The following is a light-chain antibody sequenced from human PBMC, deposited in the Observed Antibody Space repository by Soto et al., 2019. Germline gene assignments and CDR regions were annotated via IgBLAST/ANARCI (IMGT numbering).Light chain of an antibody. CDR2: GAS. CDR1: QSVSSN. J-gene: IGKJ1*01. V-gene: IGKV3-15*01. CDR3: QQYYNWPPWT. Sequence: EIVMTQSPATLSASPWERATLSRRASQSVSSNLAWYQQKPGQAPRLLIYGASTRATGIPARFSGTGSGTDFTLTISSLQSEDFAVYYCQQYYNWPPWTFAQGTKV.